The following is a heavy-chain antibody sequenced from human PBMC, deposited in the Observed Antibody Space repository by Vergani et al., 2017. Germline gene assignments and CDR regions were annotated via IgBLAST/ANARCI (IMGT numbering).Heavy chain of an antibody. CDR1: EYSFGHSW. CDR2: IYPADSDT. D-gene: IGHD1-1*01. J-gene: IGHJ4*02. V-gene: IGHV5-51*01. Sequence: EVELVQSGPEMRKPGESLKISCKGSEYSFGHSWIGWVRQMPGKGLEWMGIIYPADSDTRYSPSFQGKVTISADKSISTAFLQWDSLNASDTSLYYCARHTTYTDSWGQGTLVTVSS. CDR3: ARHTTYTDS.